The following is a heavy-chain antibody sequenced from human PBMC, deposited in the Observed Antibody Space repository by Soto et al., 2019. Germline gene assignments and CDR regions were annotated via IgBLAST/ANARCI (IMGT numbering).Heavy chain of an antibody. D-gene: IGHD3-22*01. V-gene: IGHV1-18*01. CDR3: ARGPTDYYDNSANYFLDY. CDR1: GYTFITYG. J-gene: IGHJ4*02. Sequence: QVQLVQSGAAVKKPGASVKVSCKASGYTFITYGVSWVRQAPGQGLDWLGWISTYNGNTRYAERLQGRVTMTTDTTTNTAYMELRNLRSDDTAVYYCARGPTDYYDNSANYFLDYWGQGTLVTVSS. CDR2: ISTYNGNT.